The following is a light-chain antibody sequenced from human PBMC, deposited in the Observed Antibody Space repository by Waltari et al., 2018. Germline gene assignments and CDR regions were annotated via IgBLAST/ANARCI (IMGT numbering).Light chain of an antibody. CDR2: RGD. CDR3: ASWDDSLNGRWV. Sequence: QSELTQPPSASGTPGQKVTISCSGRYSNVGNNVVNWYQQFPGTAPKLLIYRGDQRPSVVPDRFSGSKSGTSASLAIIGLRSDDEADYYCASWDDSLNGRWVFGGGTKLTVL. CDR1: YSNVGNNV. J-gene: IGLJ2*01. V-gene: IGLV1-44*01.